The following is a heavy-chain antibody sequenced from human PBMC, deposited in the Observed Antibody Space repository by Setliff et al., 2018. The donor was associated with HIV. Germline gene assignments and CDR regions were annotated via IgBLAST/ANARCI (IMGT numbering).Heavy chain of an antibody. CDR3: FRGDGFHVFGLDV. CDR2: ISGSGNTI. V-gene: IGHV3-48*03. Sequence: GGSLRLSCAASGFSFPSYEMNWVRQAPGKGLEWISFISGSGNTIFYADSVRGRFTISRDNAKNSLYLQMNNLRAEDTALYYCFRGDGFHVFGLDVWGQGTKVTVS. J-gene: IGHJ6*02. CDR1: GFSFPSYE. D-gene: IGHD3-10*01.